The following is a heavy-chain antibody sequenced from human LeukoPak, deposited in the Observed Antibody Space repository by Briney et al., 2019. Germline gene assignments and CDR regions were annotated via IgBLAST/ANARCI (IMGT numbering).Heavy chain of an antibody. CDR1: GGSISSSSYY. CDR3: ARDPSTEWLLSNWFDP. V-gene: IGHV4-39*07. CDR2: IYYSGST. Sequence: SETLSLTCTVSGGSISSSSYYWGWIRQPPGKELEWIGSIYYSGSTYYNPSLKSRVTISVDTSKNQFSLKLSSVTAADTAVYYCARDPSTEWLLSNWFDPWGQGTLVTVSS. J-gene: IGHJ5*02. D-gene: IGHD3-3*01.